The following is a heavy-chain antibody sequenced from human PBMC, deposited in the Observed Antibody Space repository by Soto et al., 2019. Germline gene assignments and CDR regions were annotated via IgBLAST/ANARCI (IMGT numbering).Heavy chain of an antibody. V-gene: IGHV1-69*10. CDR1: GGTVSSYA. CDR2: IIPILGIA. J-gene: IGHJ4*02. D-gene: IGHD1-26*01. CDR3: ARCGSGVFLLFDY. Sequence: ASVKVSCKASGGTVSSYAISWVRQAPGQGLEGMGGIIPILGIANYAQKFQGSVTITADKSTSTAYMELSSLRSEATAVYYCARCGSGVFLLFDYWGQGTLVTVSS.